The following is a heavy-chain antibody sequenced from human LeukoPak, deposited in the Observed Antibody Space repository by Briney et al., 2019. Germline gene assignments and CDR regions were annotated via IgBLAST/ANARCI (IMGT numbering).Heavy chain of an antibody. V-gene: IGHV1-18*01. CDR3: ARDWDVGVAAATLHDY. D-gene: IGHD2-2*01. CDR2: ISAYNGNT. J-gene: IGHJ4*02. Sequence: ASVKVSCKASGYTFTSYGISWVRQAPGQGLEWMGWISAYNGNTNYAQKFQGRVTMTTDTSTSTAYMEVRSLRSDDTAMYYCARDWDVGVAAATLHDYWGQGTLVTVSS. CDR1: GYTFTSYG.